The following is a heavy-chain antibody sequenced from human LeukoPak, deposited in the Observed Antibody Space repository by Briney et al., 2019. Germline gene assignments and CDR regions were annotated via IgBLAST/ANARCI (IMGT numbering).Heavy chain of an antibody. CDR1: GYTFTSYY. Sequence: ASVNVSCKASGYTFTSYYMHWVRQAPGQGLEWMGIINPSGGSTSYAQKFQGRVTMTRDTSTSTVYMELSSLRSEDTAVYYCARDGTYDSSGFNWFDPWGQGTLVTVSS. CDR3: ARDGTYDSSGFNWFDP. V-gene: IGHV1-46*01. CDR2: INPSGGST. D-gene: IGHD3-22*01. J-gene: IGHJ5*02.